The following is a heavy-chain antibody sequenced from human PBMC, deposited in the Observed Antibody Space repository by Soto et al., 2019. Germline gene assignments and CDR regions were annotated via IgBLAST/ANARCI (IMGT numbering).Heavy chain of an antibody. CDR3: EGRDDPFHV. CDR1: GLTFSNYG. CDR2: IWHDGSQK. V-gene: IGHV3-33*01. Sequence: SGGGVVQPERSLRLSCVATGLTFSNYGIHWVRQAPGRGLEWVAVIWHDGSQKYSADSVRGRFTISRDNYTNTVYLQMNSLRAADTAVYYCEGRDDPFHVWGQGTMVTVSS. J-gene: IGHJ3*01.